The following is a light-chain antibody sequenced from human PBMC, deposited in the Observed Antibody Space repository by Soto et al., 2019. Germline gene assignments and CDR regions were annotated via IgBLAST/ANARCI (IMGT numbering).Light chain of an antibody. CDR3: QQRSNWTRT. J-gene: IGKJ1*01. V-gene: IGKV3-11*01. Sequence: IVLTQSPATLSVSPGKRASLSWRASQNISNYLIWYQQKPGQAPRLLIYDVSNRATGIPARFSGSGSGTDFTLTISSLENEDFAVYYCQQRSNWTRTFGQGTKVDIK. CDR1: QNISNY. CDR2: DVS.